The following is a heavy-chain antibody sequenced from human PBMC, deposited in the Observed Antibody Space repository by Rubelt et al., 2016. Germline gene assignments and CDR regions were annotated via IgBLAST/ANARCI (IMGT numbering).Heavy chain of an antibody. V-gene: IGHV4-59*01. CDR2: IYYSGST. Sequence: QVQLQESGPGLVKPSETLSLTCTVSGGSISSYYWSWIRQPPGKGLEWIGYIYYSGSTNYNPSPSSRVTLSVDTSKNPFSLKLSSVTAADTAVDYCARSVEMATTPGYWGQGTLVTVSS. J-gene: IGHJ4*02. CDR1: GGSISSYY. CDR3: ARSVEMATTPGY. D-gene: IGHD5-24*01.